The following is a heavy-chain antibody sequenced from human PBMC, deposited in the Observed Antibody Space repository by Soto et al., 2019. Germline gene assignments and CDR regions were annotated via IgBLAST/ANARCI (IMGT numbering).Heavy chain of an antibody. V-gene: IGHV1-24*01. CDR2: FDPEDGET. CDR3: ATDQRPYYYYGMDV. Sequence: ASVKVSCKVSGYTLTELSMHWVRQAPGKGLEWMGGFDPEDGETIYAQKFQGRVTMTEDTSTDTAYMELSSLRSEDTAVYYCATDQRPYYYYGMDVWGQGTTVTVSS. D-gene: IGHD6-25*01. J-gene: IGHJ6*02. CDR1: GYTLTELS.